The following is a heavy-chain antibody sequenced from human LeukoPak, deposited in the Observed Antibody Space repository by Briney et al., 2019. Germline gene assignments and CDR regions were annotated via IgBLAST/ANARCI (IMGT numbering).Heavy chain of an antibody. J-gene: IGHJ3*02. CDR3: ARQKCTSASCLTKNAFDI. CDR2: IYTSGST. V-gene: IGHV4-4*09. Sequence: SETLSLTCTVSGSIIGYYWSWIRPPPGKGLEWIGSIYTSGSTNYNPSLASRVTISVDTSNNQFSLDLSSVTAADTAVYYCARQKCTSASCLTKNAFDIWGQGTMVTVSS. CDR1: GSIIGYY. D-gene: IGHD2-2*01.